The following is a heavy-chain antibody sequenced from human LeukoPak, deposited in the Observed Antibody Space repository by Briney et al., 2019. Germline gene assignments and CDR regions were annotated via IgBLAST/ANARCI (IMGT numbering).Heavy chain of an antibody. D-gene: IGHD3-22*01. J-gene: IGHJ6*03. CDR2: INPNSGGT. Sequence: ASVKVSCKASGYAFTGYYMHWVRQAPGQGLEWMGWINPNSGGTNYAQKFQGRVTMTRDTSTSTAYMELSSLRSEDTAVYYCARGLAPYSYEYSGHDPYYYYNMDVWGKGTTVIISS. V-gene: IGHV1-2*02. CDR1: GYAFTGYY. CDR3: ARGLAPYSYEYSGHDPYYYYNMDV.